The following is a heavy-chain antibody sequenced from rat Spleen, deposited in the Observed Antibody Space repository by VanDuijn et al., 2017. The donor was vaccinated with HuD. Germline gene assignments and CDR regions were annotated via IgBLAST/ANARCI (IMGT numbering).Heavy chain of an antibody. CDR3: VRHGYTRYYFDY. J-gene: IGHJ2*01. V-gene: IGHV5-7*01. CDR1: GFTFSDYN. D-gene: IGHD1-9*01. Sequence: EVQLVESGGGLVQPGRSLKLSCAASGFTFSDYNMAWVRQAPKKGLERVAIITYDGSSTYYRDSVKGRFTISRDNVESTLYLQMDSLRSEDTATYYCVRHGYTRYYFDYWGQGVMVTVSS. CDR2: ITYDGSST.